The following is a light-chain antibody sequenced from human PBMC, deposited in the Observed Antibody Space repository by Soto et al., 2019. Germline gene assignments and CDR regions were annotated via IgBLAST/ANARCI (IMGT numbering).Light chain of an antibody. J-gene: IGKJ2*01. CDR1: QCVLYSSVNKNY. CDR3: LQYYSTPRT. Sequence: DIVMTQSPDSLAVSLGERATINCKSSQCVLYSSVNKNYLAWYQQKPGQPPKLLLYWASTRESGVPDRFSGSGSGTDFTLTISGLQAEDVALYYCLQYYSTPRTFAQGTKLEIK. V-gene: IGKV4-1*01. CDR2: WAS.